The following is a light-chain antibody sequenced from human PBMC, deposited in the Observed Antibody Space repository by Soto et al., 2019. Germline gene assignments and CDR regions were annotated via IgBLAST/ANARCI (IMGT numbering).Light chain of an antibody. V-gene: IGLV2-14*01. J-gene: IGLJ1*01. CDR1: SGDVGGYNY. CDR3: SLYTTSRSPSYV. Sequence: QSALTQPASVSGSPGQSITISCTGTSGDVGGYNYVSWYQQHPGKAPKLMIYEFSNRTSGVSNRFSGSKSRNTASLTISGLQAEDEADYYCSLYTTSRSPSYVFGTGTKLTVL. CDR2: EFS.